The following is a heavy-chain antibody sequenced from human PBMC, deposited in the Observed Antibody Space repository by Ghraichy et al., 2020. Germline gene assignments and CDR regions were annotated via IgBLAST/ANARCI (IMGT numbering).Heavy chain of an antibody. CDR1: GGTFSSHS. D-gene: IGHD4-17*01. CDR2: IIPIFNTA. CDR3: ARDYGDPNWFDP. J-gene: IGHJ5*02. Sequence: SVKVSCKASGGTFSSHSISWVRQAPGQGLEWMGGIIPIFNTANYAQKFRGRVMITADKSTSTAYMELSSLRSEDTAVYYCARDYGDPNWFDPWGQGTLVTVSS. V-gene: IGHV1-69*06.